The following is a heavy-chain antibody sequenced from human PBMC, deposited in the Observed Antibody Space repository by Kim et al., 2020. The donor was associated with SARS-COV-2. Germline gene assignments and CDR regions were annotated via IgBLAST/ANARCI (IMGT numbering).Heavy chain of an antibody. CDR3: ARYLTGYSSGWYRTVDY. V-gene: IGHV3-30*07. D-gene: IGHD6-19*01. J-gene: IGHJ4*02. Sequence: VKGRFTISRDNSKNTRYLQMNSRRAEDTAVYYCARYLTGYSSGWYRTVDYWGQGTLVTVSS.